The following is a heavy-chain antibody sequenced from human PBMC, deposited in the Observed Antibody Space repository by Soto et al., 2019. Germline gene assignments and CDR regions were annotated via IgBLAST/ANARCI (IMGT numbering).Heavy chain of an antibody. CDR1: GGSISGSY. D-gene: IGHD5-18*01. CDR3: ARNGYKGVTNDAFDI. J-gene: IGHJ3*02. CDR2: MYYSGST. Sequence: SETLSLTCTVSGGSISGSYWSWIRQPPGKGLEWIGYMYYSGSTNYNPSLKSRVTISVDTSKNQFSLKVSSVTAADTAMYYCARNGYKGVTNDAFDIWGQRTMVTVSS. V-gene: IGHV4-59*01.